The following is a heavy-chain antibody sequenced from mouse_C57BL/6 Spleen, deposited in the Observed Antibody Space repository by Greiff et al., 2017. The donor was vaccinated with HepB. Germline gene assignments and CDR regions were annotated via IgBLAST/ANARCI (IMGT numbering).Heavy chain of an antibody. CDR3: AKSLGRGYAMDY. CDR2: ISSGSSTI. Sequence: EVQLQESGGGLVKPGGSLKLSCAASGFTFSDYGMHWVRQAPEKGLEWVAYISSGSSTIYYADTVKGRFTISRDNAKNTLFLQMTSLRSEDTAMYYCAKSLGRGYAMDYWGQGTSVTVSS. D-gene: IGHD4-1*01. J-gene: IGHJ4*01. V-gene: IGHV5-17*01. CDR1: GFTFSDYG.